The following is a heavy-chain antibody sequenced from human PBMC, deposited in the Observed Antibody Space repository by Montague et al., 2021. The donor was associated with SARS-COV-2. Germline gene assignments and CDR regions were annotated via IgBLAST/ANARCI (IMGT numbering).Heavy chain of an antibody. CDR3: ARVSSTALRGVIKTSGYFALDV. J-gene: IGHJ6*02. D-gene: IGHD3-10*01. CDR1: GGSLRYSY. CDR2: IYHTGTT. V-gene: IGHV4-4*09. Sequence: SETLSLTCSVSGGSLRYSYWTWIRQAPERGLEWIGYIYHTGTTKYNPALQSRLTISVDTAKNQFFLSLTSVTVADTAVYYCARVSSTALRGVIKTSGYFALDVWGPGTTVRVSS.